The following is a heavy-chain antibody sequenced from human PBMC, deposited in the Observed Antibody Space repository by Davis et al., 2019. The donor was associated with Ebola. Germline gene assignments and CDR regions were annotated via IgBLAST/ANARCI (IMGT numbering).Heavy chain of an antibody. V-gene: IGHV3-48*02. CDR1: GFTFSSYT. CDR2: IGSRGDPT. CDR3: VRDYLFALDI. Sequence: GESLKISCAASGFTFSSYTMNWVRQAPGKGLEWVSYIGSRGDPTVYADSVKGRFTVSRDDANNSLSLLMNSLRDEDTAIYYCVRDYLFALDIWGQGKMVTVSS. J-gene: IGHJ3*02.